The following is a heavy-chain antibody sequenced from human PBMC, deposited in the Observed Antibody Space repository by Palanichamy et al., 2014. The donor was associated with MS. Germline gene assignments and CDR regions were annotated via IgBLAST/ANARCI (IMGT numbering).Heavy chain of an antibody. CDR2: TSASGPT. V-gene: IGHV4-4*07. Sequence: QVQLQESGPGLVKPSETLSLTCIVSGASISSNFWSWIRQPVGKELEWIGRTSASGPTNYNPSLRSRVTMSIDTSKNHFSLKLSSVTAADTALYYCGRDMSTSVDFWGQGIQVTVSS. CDR1: GASISSNF. J-gene: IGHJ4*02. D-gene: IGHD3-16*01. CDR3: GRDMSTSVDF.